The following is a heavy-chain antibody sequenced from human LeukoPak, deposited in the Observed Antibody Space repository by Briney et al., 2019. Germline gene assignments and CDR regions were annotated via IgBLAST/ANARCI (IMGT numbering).Heavy chain of an antibody. J-gene: IGHJ5*02. CDR2: ISAYNGNT. CDR3: AGIAEGSSWYWFDP. V-gene: IGHV1-18*01. CDR1: GYTFTIYG. D-gene: IGHD6-13*01. Sequence: ASVTVSCTASGYTFTIYGISWVRQAPGQGLEWMGWISAYNGNTNYAQKLQGRVTMTTDTSTSTAYMELRSLRSDDTAVYYCAGIAEGSSWYWFDPWGQGTLVTVSS.